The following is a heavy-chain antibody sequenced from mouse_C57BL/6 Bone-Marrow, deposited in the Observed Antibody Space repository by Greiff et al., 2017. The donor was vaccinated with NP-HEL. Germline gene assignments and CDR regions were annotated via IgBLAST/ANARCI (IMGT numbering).Heavy chain of an antibody. V-gene: IGHV3-6*01. Sequence: EVKLMESGPGLVKPSQSLSLTCSVTGYSITSGYYWNWIRQFPGNKLEWMGYISYDGSNNYNPSLKNRISITRDTSKNQFFLKLNSVTTEDTATYYCARDAPGYFDYWGQGTTLTVSS. CDR2: ISYDGSN. J-gene: IGHJ2*01. CDR1: GYSITSGYY. CDR3: ARDAPGYFDY.